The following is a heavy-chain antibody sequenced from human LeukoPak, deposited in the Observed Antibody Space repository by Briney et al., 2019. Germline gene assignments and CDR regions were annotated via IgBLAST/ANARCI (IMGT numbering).Heavy chain of an antibody. CDR3: AKRNYDFWSGYYTGVGWFDP. CDR2: IYSGGST. V-gene: IGHV3-53*01. Sequence: ETLSLTCTVSGGSISSYYWSWVRQAPGKGLEWVSVIYSGGSTYYADSVKGRFTISRDSSKNTLYLQMNSLRAEDTAVYYCAKRNYDFWSGYYTGVGWFDPWGQGTLVTVSS. J-gene: IGHJ5*02. CDR1: GGSISSYY. D-gene: IGHD3-3*01.